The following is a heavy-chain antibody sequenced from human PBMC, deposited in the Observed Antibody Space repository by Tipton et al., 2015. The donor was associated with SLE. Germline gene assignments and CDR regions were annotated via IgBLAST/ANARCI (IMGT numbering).Heavy chain of an antibody. D-gene: IGHD5-12*01. CDR1: GGSISSSNW. J-gene: IGHJ3*02. V-gene: IGHV4-4*02. Sequence: TLSLTCAVSGGSISSSNWWSWVRQPPGKGLEWIGEIYHTGTTNYNPSLKSRVTISVDKSTDQFSLKLSSVTAADTAVYYCASSLIVADAGDAFDIWGQGTMVTVSS. CDR3: ASSLIVADAGDAFDI. CDR2: IYHTGTT.